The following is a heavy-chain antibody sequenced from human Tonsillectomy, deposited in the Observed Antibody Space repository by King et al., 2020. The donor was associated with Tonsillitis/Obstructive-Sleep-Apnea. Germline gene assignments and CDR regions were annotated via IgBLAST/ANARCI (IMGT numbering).Heavy chain of an antibody. J-gene: IGHJ3*02. CDR3: ARVGGNDAFDI. V-gene: IGHV3-64*02. CDR2: ISSYGDST. CDR1: GFTFSDYA. Sequence: DVQLVESGEGLVQPGGSLRLSCAASGFTFSDYAMHWARQAPGKGLEYVSAISSYGDSTYYADSVKGRFTISRDNSKNTLYLQMGSLRAEDMAVYYCARVGGNDAFDIWGQGTMVTVSS.